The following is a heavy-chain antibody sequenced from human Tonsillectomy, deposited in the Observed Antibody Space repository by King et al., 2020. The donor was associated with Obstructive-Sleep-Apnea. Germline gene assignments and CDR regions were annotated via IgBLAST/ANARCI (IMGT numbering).Heavy chain of an antibody. Sequence: QLVQSGAEVKKPGESLRISCRASGYSFISNWIGWVRQRPGKGLEWMGLIYPGDSATTYSPSFQGHDTFSDDKSVNTAYLQWSSLKASDTAIYFCARRDSGSFYGYFDYWGQGTLVTVSS. D-gene: IGHD1-26*01. J-gene: IGHJ4*03. CDR1: GYSFISNW. V-gene: IGHV5-51*01. CDR3: ARRDSGSFYGYFDY. CDR2: IYPGDSAT.